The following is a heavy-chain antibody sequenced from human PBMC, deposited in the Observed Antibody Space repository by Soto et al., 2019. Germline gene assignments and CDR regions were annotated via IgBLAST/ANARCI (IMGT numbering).Heavy chain of an antibody. CDR2: ILPIFSTA. D-gene: IGHD2-15*01. Sequence: QVQLVQSGAEVKKPGSSVKVSCKASGGTFSNSAISWVRQAPGQGLEWMGGILPIFSTANYALNFQGRVTITADRSTSTAYMELSSLRSEDTAVYYCARGGGSSSPPGDPWGQGTLVTVSS. CDR1: GGTFSNSA. V-gene: IGHV1-69*06. J-gene: IGHJ5*02. CDR3: ARGGGSSSPPGDP.